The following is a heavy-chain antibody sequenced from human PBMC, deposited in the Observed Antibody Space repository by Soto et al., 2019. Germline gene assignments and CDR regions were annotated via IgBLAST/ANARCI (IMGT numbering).Heavy chain of an antibody. Sequence: GGSLRLSCAASGFTFSSYGMHWVRQAPGKGLEWVAVIWYDGSNKYYADSVKGRFTISRDNSKNTLYLQMNSLRAEDTAVYYCARDHHKYDYIWGSYRTYYYYMDVWGKGTTVTVSS. J-gene: IGHJ6*03. CDR3: ARDHHKYDYIWGSYRTYYYYMDV. D-gene: IGHD3-16*02. V-gene: IGHV3-33*01. CDR2: IWYDGSNK. CDR1: GFTFSSYG.